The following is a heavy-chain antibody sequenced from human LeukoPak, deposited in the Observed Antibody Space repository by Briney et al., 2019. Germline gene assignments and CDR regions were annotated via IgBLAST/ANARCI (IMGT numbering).Heavy chain of an antibody. CDR3: AREPRCIVPRSCGIKDFDY. Sequence: GGSLRLSCAASGFTFSNYAIHWVRQAPGKGLEWLANIKPDGSEKYYVGSVRGRFTISRDNAKNSLYLQMNSLRAEDTAVYYCAREPRCIVPRSCGIKDFDYWGQGTLVTVSS. V-gene: IGHV3-7*01. D-gene: IGHD6-6*01. CDR2: IKPDGSEK. CDR1: GFTFSNYA. J-gene: IGHJ4*02.